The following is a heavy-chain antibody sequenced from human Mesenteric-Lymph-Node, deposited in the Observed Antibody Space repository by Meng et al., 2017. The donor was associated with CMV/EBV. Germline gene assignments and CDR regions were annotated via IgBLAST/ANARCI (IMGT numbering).Heavy chain of an antibody. CDR2: INPSGGST. CDR1: GYTFTSYY. CDR3: AQNIVAGLFDY. D-gene: IGHD6-19*01. J-gene: IGHJ4*02. V-gene: IGHV1-46*01. Sequence: ASVKVSCKASGYTFTSYYMHWVRQAPGQGLEWMGIINPSGGSTSYAQKFQGRVTITTDESTSTAYMELSSLRSEDTAVYYCAQNIVAGLFDYWGQGTLVTVSS.